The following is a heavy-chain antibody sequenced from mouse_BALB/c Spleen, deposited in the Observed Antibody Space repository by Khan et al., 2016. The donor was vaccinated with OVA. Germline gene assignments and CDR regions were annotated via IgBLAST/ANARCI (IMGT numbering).Heavy chain of an antibody. CDR3: ARKNYYGYAMDY. V-gene: IGHV3-2*02. Sequence: VQLQQSGPGLVKPSQSLSLTCTVTGYSITSGYAWNWIRQFPGNKLEWMGYISYSGSTSYKPSLRSRISITRDTSKNQFFLQLNSVTTEDTATYYCARKNYYGYAMDYWGQGTSVTVSS. D-gene: IGHD1-1*01. CDR2: ISYSGST. J-gene: IGHJ4*01. CDR1: GYSITSGYA.